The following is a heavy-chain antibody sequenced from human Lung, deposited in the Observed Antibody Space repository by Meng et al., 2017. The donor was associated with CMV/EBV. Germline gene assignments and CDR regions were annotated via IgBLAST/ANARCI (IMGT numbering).Heavy chain of an antibody. J-gene: IGHJ6*02. CDR1: GFTFDDYA. V-gene: IGHV3-43D*03. CDR3: AKGLRYYYGMDV. CDR2: ISWDGGST. D-gene: IGHD6-19*01. Sequence: GGSXRLXCAASGFTFDDYAMHWVRQAPGKGLEWVSLISWDGGSTYYADSVKGRFTISRDNSKNSQYLQMNSLRAEDTALYYCAKGLRYYYGMDVWGQGTTVTVSS.